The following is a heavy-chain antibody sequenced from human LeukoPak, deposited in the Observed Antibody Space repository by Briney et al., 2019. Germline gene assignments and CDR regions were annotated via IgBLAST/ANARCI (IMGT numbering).Heavy chain of an antibody. V-gene: IGHV3-66*01. D-gene: IGHD6-19*01. CDR2: IYSGGST. CDR3: ARDSRGWSQPGH. Sequence: AGGSLRLSCAASGFTVSSNYMSWVRQAPGKGLEWVSVIYSGGSTDYADSVRGRFSISRDNSKNTLYLQMNNLRAEDTAVYYCARDSRGWSQPGHWGQGTLVTVSS. J-gene: IGHJ4*02. CDR1: GFTVSSNY.